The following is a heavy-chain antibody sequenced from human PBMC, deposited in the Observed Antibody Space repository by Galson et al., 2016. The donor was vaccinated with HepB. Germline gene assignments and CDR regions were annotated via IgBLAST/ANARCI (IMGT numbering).Heavy chain of an antibody. V-gene: IGHV4-4*02. J-gene: IGHJ4*02. CDR2: FLNKAKT. CDR3: TRESGAFVPFGF. Sequence: SETLSLTCGVSSGYITNSNYWSWVRQPPGRGLEWIGEFLNKAKTNFNPSLEGGLSMSFAMSRNEAPLRLNFTTAEDPATYFCTRESGAFVPFGFWGQGAPVVVSS. D-gene: IGHD3-16*01. CDR1: SGYITNSNY.